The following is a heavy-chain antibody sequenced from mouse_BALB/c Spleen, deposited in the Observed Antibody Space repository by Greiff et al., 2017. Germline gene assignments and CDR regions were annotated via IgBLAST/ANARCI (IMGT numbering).Heavy chain of an antibody. V-gene: IGHV5-17*02. Sequence: EVQRVESGGGLVKPGGSLKLSCAASGFAFSSYDMSWVRQTPEKGLEWVAYISSGSSTIYYADTVKGRFTISRDNPKNTLFLQMTSLRSEDTAMYYCATPMITTRGGNAMDYWGQGTSVTVSS. CDR2: ISSGSSTI. J-gene: IGHJ4*01. CDR3: ATPMITTRGGNAMDY. CDR1: GFAFSSYD. D-gene: IGHD2-4*01.